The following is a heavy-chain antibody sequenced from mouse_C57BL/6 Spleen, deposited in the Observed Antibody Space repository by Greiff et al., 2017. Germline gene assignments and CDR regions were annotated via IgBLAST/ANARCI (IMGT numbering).Heavy chain of an antibody. CDR2: INYDGSST. J-gene: IGHJ4*01. Sequence: EVMLVASEGGLVQPGSSMKLSCTASGFTFSDYYMAWVRQVPEKGLEWVANINYDGSSTYYLDSLKSRFIISRDNAKNILYLQMSSLKSEDTATYYCARVNWDDYAMDYWGQGTSVTVSS. D-gene: IGHD4-1*01. CDR1: GFTFSDYY. CDR3: ARVNWDDYAMDY. V-gene: IGHV5-16*01.